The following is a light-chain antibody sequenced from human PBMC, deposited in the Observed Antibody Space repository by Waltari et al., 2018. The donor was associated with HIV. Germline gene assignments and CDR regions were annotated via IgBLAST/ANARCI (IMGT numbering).Light chain of an antibody. V-gene: IGLV1-40*01. CDR2: GNT. Sequence: QSVLTQPPSVSGTPGQRLTISCTGSRSNIGADYTVHGYQHLPGTAPKVIIYGNTNRPSCVPDRFSCSKSGTSASLVITGLQAEDEADYYCQSYDNSLSGTYVFGGGTKVNVL. J-gene: IGLJ1*01. CDR3: QSYDNSLSGTYV. CDR1: RSNIGADYT.